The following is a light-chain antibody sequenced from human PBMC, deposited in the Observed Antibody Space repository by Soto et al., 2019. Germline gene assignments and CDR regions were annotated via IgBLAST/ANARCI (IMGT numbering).Light chain of an antibody. J-gene: IGLJ2*01. CDR2: DTN. V-gene: IGLV1-44*01. Sequence: QSVLTQPPSASGTPGQTVTISCSGSSSNIGLNDVHWYRQLSGTAPQILIYDTNQQATGVPDRFSGSRSGTSASLAIHGLQSEDEADYHCAAWDDSLNGPVFGGGTKLTFL. CDR1: SSNIGLND. CDR3: AAWDDSLNGPV.